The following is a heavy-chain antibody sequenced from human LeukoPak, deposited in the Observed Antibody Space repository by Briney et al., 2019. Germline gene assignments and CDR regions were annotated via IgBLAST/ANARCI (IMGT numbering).Heavy chain of an antibody. J-gene: IGHJ4*02. CDR3: AKGLWLPGASPFDY. CDR1: GFTFSSYA. V-gene: IGHV3-23*01. D-gene: IGHD7-27*01. CDR2: ISGNGGDT. Sequence: GGSLRLSCAASGFTFSSYAMTWVRQSPGKGLEWVSGISGNGGDTYYADSVKGRVTISRDNSKNTLYLQLSSLRAEDTAVYYCAKGLWLPGASPFDYWGQGALVTVSS.